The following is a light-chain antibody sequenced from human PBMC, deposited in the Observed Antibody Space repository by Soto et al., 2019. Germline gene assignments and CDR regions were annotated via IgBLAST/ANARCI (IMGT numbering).Light chain of an antibody. CDR2: DAS. J-gene: IGKJ3*01. CDR1: QSVSSY. Sequence: EIVLTQSPATLSLSPGERATLSCRASQSVSSYLAWYQQKPGQAPRLLIYDASNSDTGIPARFSGSGSGTDLTLTISSLEPEDFAVYYCQQRSNWLFTFGPGTKVDIK. V-gene: IGKV3-11*01. CDR3: QQRSNWLFT.